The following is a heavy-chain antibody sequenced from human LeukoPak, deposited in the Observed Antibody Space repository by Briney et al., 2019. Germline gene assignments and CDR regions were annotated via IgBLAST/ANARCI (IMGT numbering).Heavy chain of an antibody. CDR2: VSSSSSYI. D-gene: IGHD1-26*01. CDR1: GFTFSSYS. J-gene: IGHJ4*02. CDR3: ARAGASYFDY. Sequence: GGSLRLSCAASGFTFSSYSMNWVRQAPGKGLEWVSSVSSSSSYIYYADSVKGRFTISRDNAKNSLYLQMNSLRAEDTAVYYCARAGASYFDYWGQGTLVTVSS. V-gene: IGHV3-21*01.